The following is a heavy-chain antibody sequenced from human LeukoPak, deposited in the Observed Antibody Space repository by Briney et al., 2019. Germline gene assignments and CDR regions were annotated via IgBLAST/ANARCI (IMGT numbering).Heavy chain of an antibody. D-gene: IGHD5-24*01. V-gene: IGHV4-59*01. CDR3: TRDIRDGSQGADWYFDL. J-gene: IGHJ2*01. CDR1: GSSISAYY. CDR2: IYYTGSTNSGST. Sequence: SETLSLTCTVSGSSISAYYWSWIRQPPGKGLEWIAYIYYTGSTNSGSTDYNPSLKSRVTISVDTSKNQFSLNLTSVTAEDTAVYYCTRDIRDGSQGADWYFDLWGRGTLVTVSS.